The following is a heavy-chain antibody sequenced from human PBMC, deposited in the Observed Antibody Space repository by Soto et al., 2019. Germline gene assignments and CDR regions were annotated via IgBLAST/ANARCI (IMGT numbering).Heavy chain of an antibody. D-gene: IGHD3-10*01. CDR1: GFTFSTFL. V-gene: IGHV3-7*03. CDR2: IKEDGSEK. Sequence: GSLRLSCAAPGFTFSTFLMDWVRQAPGKGLEWVAKIKEDGSEKYYADSVKGRFIISRDNARNSVYLQMNSLRAEDTAVYYCARVRPGNYRDYWGQGTLVTVS. J-gene: IGHJ4*02. CDR3: ARVRPGNYRDY.